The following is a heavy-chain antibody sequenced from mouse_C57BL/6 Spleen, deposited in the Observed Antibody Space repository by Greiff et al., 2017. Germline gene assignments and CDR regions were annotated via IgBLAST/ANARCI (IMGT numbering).Heavy chain of an antibody. CDR2: INPNNGGT. D-gene: IGHD2-4*01. CDR3: ARERYYDYDYAMDY. CDR1: GYTFTDYN. Sequence: VQLQQSGPELVKPGASVKMSCKASGYTFTDYNMHWVKQSHGKSLEWIGYINPNNGGTSYNQKFKGKATLTVNKSSSTAYMELRSLTSEDSAVYYCARERYYDYDYAMDYWGQGTSVTVSS. J-gene: IGHJ4*01. V-gene: IGHV1-22*01.